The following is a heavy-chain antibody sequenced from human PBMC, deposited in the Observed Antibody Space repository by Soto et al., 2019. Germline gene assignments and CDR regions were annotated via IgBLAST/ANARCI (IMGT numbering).Heavy chain of an antibody. CDR2: INSDGSST. D-gene: IGHD1-20*01. V-gene: IGHV3-74*01. CDR3: VGDGNNWNDFDY. J-gene: IGHJ4*02. CDR1: RFTFSSFW. Sequence: GGSLRLSCAASRFTFSSFWFHWVRQAPGKGLVWVSNINSDGSSTSYADSVKGRFTISRDNAKNSLYLQMNSLRVEDTAAYCCVGDGNNWNDFDYWGQGTLVTVSS.